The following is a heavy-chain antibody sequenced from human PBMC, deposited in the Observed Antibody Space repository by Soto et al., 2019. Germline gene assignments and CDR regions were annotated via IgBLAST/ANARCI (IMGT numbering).Heavy chain of an antibody. CDR3: ARRRHLDWLGVSRYNLFDP. J-gene: IGHJ5*02. Sequence: SETLSLTCAVYGGSFSGYYWSWIRQPPGKGLEWIGEINHSGSTNYNPSLKSRVTISVDTSKNQFSLKLSSVTAADTAVYYCARRRHLDWLGVSRYNLFDPWGQGTLVTVSS. D-gene: IGHD3-9*01. CDR2: INHSGST. CDR1: GGSFSGYY. V-gene: IGHV4-34*01.